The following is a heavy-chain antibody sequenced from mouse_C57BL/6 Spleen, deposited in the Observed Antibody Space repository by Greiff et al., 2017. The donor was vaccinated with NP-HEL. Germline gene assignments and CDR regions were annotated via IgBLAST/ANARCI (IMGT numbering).Heavy chain of an antibody. V-gene: IGHV1-26*01. Sequence: EVQLQQSGPELVKPGASVKISCKASGYTFTDYYMNWVKQSHGKSLEWIGDINPNNGGTSYNQKFKGKATLTVDKSSSTAYMELRSLTSEDSAVYYCARGYEDYWGQGTTLTVSS. J-gene: IGHJ2*01. CDR3: ARGYEDY. CDR2: INPNNGGT. CDR1: GYTFTDYY. D-gene: IGHD2-10*02.